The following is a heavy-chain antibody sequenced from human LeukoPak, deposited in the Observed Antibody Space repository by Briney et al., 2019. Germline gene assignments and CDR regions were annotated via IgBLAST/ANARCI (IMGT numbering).Heavy chain of an antibody. CDR2: FDPEDGET. D-gene: IGHD4-17*01. CDR1: GYTLTELS. J-gene: IGHJ4*02. V-gene: IGHV1-24*01. CDR3: ATDKDYGDYSDY. Sequence: ASVKVSCKVSGYTLTELSMHWVRLAPGKGLEWMGGFDPEDGETIFAQKFQGRVTMTEDTSTDTAYMELSNLRSEDTAVYYCATDKDYGDYSDYWGQGTLVTVSS.